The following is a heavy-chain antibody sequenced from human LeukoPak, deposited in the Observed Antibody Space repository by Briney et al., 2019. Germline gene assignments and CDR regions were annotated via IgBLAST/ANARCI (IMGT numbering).Heavy chain of an antibody. Sequence: ASVKVSCKASGGTFSSYAISWVRQAPGQGLEWMGGIIPIFGTANYAQKFQGRVTITADESTSTAYMELSSLRSEDTAVYYCATTSNSGSYFDYWGQGTLVTVSS. V-gene: IGHV1-69*13. J-gene: IGHJ4*02. CDR3: ATTSNSGSYFDY. CDR1: GGTFSSYA. CDR2: IIPIFGTA. D-gene: IGHD1-26*01.